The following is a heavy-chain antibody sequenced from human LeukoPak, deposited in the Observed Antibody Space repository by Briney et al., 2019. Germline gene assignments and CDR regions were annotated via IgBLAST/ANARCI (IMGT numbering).Heavy chain of an antibody. D-gene: IGHD3-9*01. V-gene: IGHV3-73*01. J-gene: IGHJ4*02. CDR3: TSDDILTGYYSGPV. CDR2: SRSKANSYAT. CDR1: GFTFSGSA. Sequence: PGGSLRLSCAASGFTFSGSAMHWVRQASGKGLEWVGRSRSKANSYATAYASSVKGIFTISRDDSKNTTYLKMNSLKTEATAVYYCTSDDILTGYYSGPVWGQGTLVTVSS.